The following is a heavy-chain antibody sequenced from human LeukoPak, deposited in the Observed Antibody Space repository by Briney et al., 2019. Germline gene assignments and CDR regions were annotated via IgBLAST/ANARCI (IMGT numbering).Heavy chain of an antibody. Sequence: ASVKVSCRASGYTFTSYGFTWVRQAPGQGPEWMGWISAFDGNTNSAQKFQGRVTMTTDTSSSTAYMELRSLRSEDTAVYYCARGGWRYCSSTSCRDAFDIWGQGTMVTVSS. CDR2: ISAFDGNT. J-gene: IGHJ3*02. CDR1: GYTFTSYG. V-gene: IGHV1-18*01. D-gene: IGHD2-2*01. CDR3: ARGGWRYCSSTSCRDAFDI.